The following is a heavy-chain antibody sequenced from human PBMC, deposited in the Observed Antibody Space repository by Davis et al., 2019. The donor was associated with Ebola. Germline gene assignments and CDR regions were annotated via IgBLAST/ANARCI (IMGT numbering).Heavy chain of an antibody. CDR1: GFTFDDYA. J-gene: IGHJ5*02. Sequence: GGSLRLSCAASGFTFDDYAMNWVRQAPGKGLEWVSSISSSSSYIYYADSVKGRFTISRDNAKNSLYLQMNSLRAEDTAVYYCARDRGFNWFDPWGQGTLVTVSS. CDR3: ARDRGFNWFDP. CDR2: ISSSSSYI. V-gene: IGHV3-21*01.